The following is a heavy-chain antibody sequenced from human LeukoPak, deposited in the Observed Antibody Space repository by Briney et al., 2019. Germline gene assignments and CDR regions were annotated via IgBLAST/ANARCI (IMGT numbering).Heavy chain of an antibody. V-gene: IGHV3-21*05. D-gene: IGHD6-19*01. J-gene: IGHJ4*02. CDR1: GFTFSSYA. CDR2: ISSSSSYT. Sequence: GGSLRLSCAASGFTFSSYAMHWVRQAPGKGLEWVSYISSSSSYTNYADSVKGRFTISRDNAKNSLYLQMNSLRAEDTAVYYCARGKGPGSSGWYIVDYWGQGTLVTVSS. CDR3: ARGKGPGSSGWYIVDY.